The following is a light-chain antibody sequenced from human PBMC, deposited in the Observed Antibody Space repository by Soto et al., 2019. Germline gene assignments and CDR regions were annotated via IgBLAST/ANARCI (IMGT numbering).Light chain of an antibody. CDR2: EVS. CDR1: SSDVGGYNY. V-gene: IGLV2-14*01. J-gene: IGLJ1*01. CDR3: SSYTDSSNYV. Sequence: QSVLTQPASVSGSPGQSITISCTGPSSDVGGYNYVSWYQQHPGKAPKLMIYEVSNRPSGVSNRFSGSKSGNTASLTISGLQAEDEADYYCSSYTDSSNYVFGNGTKVTVL.